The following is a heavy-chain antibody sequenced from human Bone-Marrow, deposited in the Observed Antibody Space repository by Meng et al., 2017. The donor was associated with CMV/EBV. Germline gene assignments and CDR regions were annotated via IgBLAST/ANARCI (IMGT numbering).Heavy chain of an antibody. CDR2: MSSSGKS. D-gene: IGHD2-2*01. V-gene: IGHV4-59*01. J-gene: IGHJ3*02. CDR1: GFTFSSYA. Sequence: ESLKISCAASGFTFSSYAMSWIRQPPGKGLEWIGYMSSSGKSKYNLSLKSRVTMSIDTSKNQFSLRLNAVTAADTAIYYCATLSCSSLACQPGDGFDTWGQGTMVTVSS. CDR3: ATLSCSSLACQPGDGFDT.